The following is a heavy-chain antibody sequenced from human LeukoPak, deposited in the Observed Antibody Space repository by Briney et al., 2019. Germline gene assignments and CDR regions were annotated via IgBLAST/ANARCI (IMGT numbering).Heavy chain of an antibody. J-gene: IGHJ3*02. V-gene: IGHV4-4*02. D-gene: IGHD5-18*01. CDR3: ARVRIHLWLAGAFDI. CDR2: IYHSGST. CDR1: GVSINSSNW. Sequence: SETLSLTYAVSGVSINSSNWWTWVRQPPGKGLEWIGEIYHSGSTNFNPSLRSRVTISVDKSKNHFSLRLTSVTAADTAVYYCARVRIHLWLAGAFDIWGQGTMVTVSS.